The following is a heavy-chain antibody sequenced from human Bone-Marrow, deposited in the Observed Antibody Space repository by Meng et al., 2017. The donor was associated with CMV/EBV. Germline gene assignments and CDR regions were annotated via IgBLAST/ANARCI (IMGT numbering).Heavy chain of an antibody. CDR1: GYTFPSYG. V-gene: IGHV1-18*01. D-gene: IGHD5-18*01. Sequence: ASVTVSCKASGYTFPSYGISWVRQAPGQGLEWMGWISAYNGNTNYAQKLQGRVTMTTDTSKSTAYMEQTSLRSDDTAVYYCAREEAYSYGIDYYYSVMEVWGQGTTVTVSS. CDR2: ISAYNGNT. J-gene: IGHJ6*02. CDR3: AREEAYSYGIDYYYSVMEV.